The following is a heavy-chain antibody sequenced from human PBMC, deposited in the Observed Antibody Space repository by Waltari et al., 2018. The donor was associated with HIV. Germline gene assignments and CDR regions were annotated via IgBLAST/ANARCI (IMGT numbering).Heavy chain of an antibody. CDR1: GGSISSSSYY. Sequence: QLQLQESGPGLVKPSETLSLTCTVSGGSISSSSYYWGWIRQPPGKGLEWIGSIYYSGGTYYNPSLRSRVTISVDASKNQFSLKLSSVTAADTAVYYCARDNPILGQDFYGSGSYSAPCDYWGQGTLVTVSS. CDR2: IYYSGGT. D-gene: IGHD3-10*01. CDR3: ARDNPILGQDFYGSGSYSAPCDY. J-gene: IGHJ4*02. V-gene: IGHV4-39*07.